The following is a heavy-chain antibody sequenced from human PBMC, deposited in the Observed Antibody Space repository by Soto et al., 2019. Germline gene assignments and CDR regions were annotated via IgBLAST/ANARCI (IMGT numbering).Heavy chain of an antibody. CDR1: GFTFSSYS. J-gene: IGHJ6*02. Sequence: GGSLRLSCAASGFTFSSYSMNWVRQAPGKGLEWVSYISSSSSTIYYADSVKGRFTISRDNAKNSLYVQMNSLRAEDTAVYYCARDRDSNTYYYYGMDVWGQGTTVTVSS. CDR2: ISSSSSTI. V-gene: IGHV3-48*01. CDR3: ARDRDSNTYYYYGMDV.